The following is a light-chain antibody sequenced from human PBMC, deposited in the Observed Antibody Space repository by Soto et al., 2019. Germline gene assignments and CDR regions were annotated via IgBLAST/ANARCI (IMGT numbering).Light chain of an antibody. V-gene: IGKV3-11*01. CDR2: HTS. CDR1: QTVNSR. J-gene: IGKJ1*01. CDR3: QHYNSYSEA. Sequence: EIVLTQSPATLSSSPGERATLSCRASQTVNSRLAWYQHKPGQAPRLLIYHTSNRATGIPARFSGSGSGTDFTLTISSLQPDDFATYYCQHYNSYSEAFGQGTKVDIK.